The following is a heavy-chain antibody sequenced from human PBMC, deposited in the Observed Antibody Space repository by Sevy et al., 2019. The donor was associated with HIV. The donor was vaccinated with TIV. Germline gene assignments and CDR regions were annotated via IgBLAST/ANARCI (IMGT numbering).Heavy chain of an antibody. V-gene: IGHV3-74*01. CDR2: INSEGSRT. J-gene: IGHJ5*02. D-gene: IGHD2-21*02. CDR3: VRRYGDYRVGFDP. Sequence: GGSLRLSCEASGFIFNSYWMHWVRQVPGKGLEWVSHINSEGSRTSYADAVKGRFTISRDNAKNTLFLQMNSLRADDTAGYYCVRRYGDYRVGFDPWGQGTLVTVSS. CDR1: GFIFNSYW.